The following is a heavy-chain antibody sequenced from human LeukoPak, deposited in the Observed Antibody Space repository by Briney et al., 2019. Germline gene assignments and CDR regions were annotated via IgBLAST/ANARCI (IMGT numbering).Heavy chain of an antibody. D-gene: IGHD3-9*01. CDR3: ARDQEVYDILTGFDY. V-gene: IGHV3-33*01. Sequence: PGGSLRLSCAASGFTFSSYGMHWVRQAPGKGLEWVAVIWYDGSNKYYADSVKGRLTISRDNSKNTLYLQMNSLRAEDTAVYYCARDQEVYDILTGFDYWGQGTLVTVSS. CDR1: GFTFSSYG. J-gene: IGHJ4*02. CDR2: IWYDGSNK.